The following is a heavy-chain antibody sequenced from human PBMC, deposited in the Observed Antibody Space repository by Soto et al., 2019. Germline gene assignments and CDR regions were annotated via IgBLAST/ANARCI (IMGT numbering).Heavy chain of an antibody. CDR3: ARVYSSSYHYFDY. CDR1: GFPVSTYR. D-gene: IGHD6-13*01. CDR2: IYSAGSA. Sequence: GGSLRLSCAASGFPVSTYRMSWVRQAPGKGLEWVSVIYSAGSADFADSVKGRFTISRDNSKNTLYLQMSSLRAEDTAVYYCARVYSSSYHYFDYWGQGTLVTVSS. V-gene: IGHV3-66*01. J-gene: IGHJ4*02.